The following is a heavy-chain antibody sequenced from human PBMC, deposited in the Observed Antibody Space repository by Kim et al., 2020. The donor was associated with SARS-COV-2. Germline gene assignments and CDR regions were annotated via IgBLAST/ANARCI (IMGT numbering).Heavy chain of an antibody. CDR3: AKTNRRPGLAVTEGNWYFDI. CDR1: GFTFNDYA. V-gene: IGHV3-23*01. CDR2: MSGSGTSI. Sequence: GGSLRLSCVTSGFTFNDYAMTWVRRAPGKGLEWVSAMSGSGTSIYYADSVKGRFTISRDNSKNTVYVQMNSLRAEDTAVYYCAKTNRRPGLAVTEGNWYFDIWGRGTLVTVSS. J-gene: IGHJ2*01. D-gene: IGHD4-4*01.